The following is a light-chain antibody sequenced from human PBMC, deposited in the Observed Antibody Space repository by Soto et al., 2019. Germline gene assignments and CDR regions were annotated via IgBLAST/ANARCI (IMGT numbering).Light chain of an antibody. J-gene: IGKJ2*01. Sequence: DIQLTQSPSFLSASVGDRVTITCRASQGISSYLAWYQQKSGKAPKLLIYGASTLQSGVPSRFSGSGSGTEFTLTISSLQPEDFATYYCQQLNSYRVTFGQGTKLEIK. CDR1: QGISSY. V-gene: IGKV1-9*01. CDR3: QQLNSYRVT. CDR2: GAS.